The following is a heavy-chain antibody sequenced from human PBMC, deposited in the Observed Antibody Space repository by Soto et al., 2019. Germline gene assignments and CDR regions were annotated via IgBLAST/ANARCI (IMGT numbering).Heavy chain of an antibody. CDR1: GFTFSTYG. J-gene: IGHJ4*02. CDR3: ARRYNWNYVDY. D-gene: IGHD1-20*01. CDR2: ISYNGNNK. Sequence: QVQLVESGGGVVQPGRSLRLSCAASGFTFSTYGMHWVRQAPGKGLEWVAVISYNGNNKYYADSVKGRFTISRDNSKNTVYLQMNSLRAEDTAVYYCARRYNWNYVDYWGQGTLVTVSS. V-gene: IGHV3-30*03.